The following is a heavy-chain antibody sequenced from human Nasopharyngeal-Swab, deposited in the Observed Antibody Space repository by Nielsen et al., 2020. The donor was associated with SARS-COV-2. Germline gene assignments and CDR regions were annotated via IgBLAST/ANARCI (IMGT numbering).Heavy chain of an antibody. CDR1: GFTFSSYS. V-gene: IGHV3-7*04. CDR2: IKQDGSEK. D-gene: IGHD2-15*01. J-gene: IGHJ5*02. Sequence: GESLKISCAASGFTFSSYSMSWVRQAPGKGLEWVANIKQDGSEKYYVDSVKGRFTISRDNAKNSLYLQMNSLRAGDTAVYYCARDLGCSGGSCYLLDLWGQGTLVTVSS. CDR3: ARDLGCSGGSCYLLDL.